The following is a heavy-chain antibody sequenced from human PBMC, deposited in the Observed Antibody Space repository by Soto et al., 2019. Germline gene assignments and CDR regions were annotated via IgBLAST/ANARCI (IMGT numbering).Heavy chain of an antibody. Sequence: QITLNESGPALVKPTQTLTLTCTFSGFSLTTSGVGVHWLRQPPGKALEWLAVIYGDDDKRYNPSLETRLTITKDTSKNKVVRTMTNMDPLDTATYYCAHNPSYSTNWYILVDWFDPWGQGTLVTVSS. CDR3: AHNPSYSTNWYILVDWFDP. J-gene: IGHJ5*02. CDR2: IYGDDDK. V-gene: IGHV2-5*02. D-gene: IGHD6-13*01. CDR1: GFSLTTSGVG.